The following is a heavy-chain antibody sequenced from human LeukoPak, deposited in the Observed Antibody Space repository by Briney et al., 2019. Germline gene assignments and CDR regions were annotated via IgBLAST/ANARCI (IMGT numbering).Heavy chain of an antibody. Sequence: GGSLRLSCAASGFTFSSYSMNWVRQAPGKGLEWVSSISSSSSYIYYADSVKGRFTISRDNAKNSLYLQMNSLRAEDTAVYYCARDLLIGGYDVVVGSYYYYGMDVWGQGTTVTVSS. CDR3: ARDLLIGGYDVVVGSYYYYGMDV. D-gene: IGHD5-12*01. CDR2: ISSSSSYI. CDR1: GFTFSSYS. V-gene: IGHV3-21*01. J-gene: IGHJ6*02.